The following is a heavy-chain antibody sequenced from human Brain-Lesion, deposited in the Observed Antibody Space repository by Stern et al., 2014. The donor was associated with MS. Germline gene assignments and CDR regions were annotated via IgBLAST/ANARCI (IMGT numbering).Heavy chain of an antibody. CDR1: GYTFTGYY. V-gene: IGHV1-2*04. J-gene: IGHJ4*02. D-gene: IGHD3-22*01. CDR2: INPKSGGT. CDR3: ATYYYDSTGYNDF. Sequence: QLVQSGAEVKKPGASVKVSCKASGYTFTGYYMHWVRQAPGQGLEWMGWINPKSGGTNYAQKFQGWVTMTRDTSINTAYMELSRLRSDDTAVYYGATYYYDSTGYNDFWGQGTLVTVSS.